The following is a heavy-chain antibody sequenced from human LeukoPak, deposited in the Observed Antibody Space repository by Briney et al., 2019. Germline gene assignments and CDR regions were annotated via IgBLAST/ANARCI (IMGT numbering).Heavy chain of an antibody. CDR2: IYWDDDK. D-gene: IGHD5-24*01. V-gene: IGHV2-5*02. J-gene: IGHJ4*02. CDR1: GFSLSTSEVG. Sequence: SGPRLVKPTQTLTLTCTFSGFSLSTSEVGVGWIRQPPGRALEWLALIYWDDDKRYSPSLKSRLTITKDTSKNQVVLTMTNMDPVDTATYYCAHRGGRGGYPYFDYWGQGTLVTVSS. CDR3: AHRGGRGGYPYFDY.